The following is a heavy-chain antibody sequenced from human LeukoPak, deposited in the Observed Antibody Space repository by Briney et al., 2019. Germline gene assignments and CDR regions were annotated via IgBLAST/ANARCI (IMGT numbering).Heavy chain of an antibody. Sequence: SETLSLTCAVSGDSITNEFYWAWIRQPPGKGLEWIGSIYHTGSTNYNPSLKSRVTISIDTSKNQFSLKLSSVTAADTAVYYCARGLRGTMIVVVNRWFDPWGQGTLVTVSS. J-gene: IGHJ5*02. D-gene: IGHD3-22*01. CDR3: ARGLRGTMIVVVNRWFDP. V-gene: IGHV4-38-2*01. CDR2: IYHTGST. CDR1: GDSITNEFY.